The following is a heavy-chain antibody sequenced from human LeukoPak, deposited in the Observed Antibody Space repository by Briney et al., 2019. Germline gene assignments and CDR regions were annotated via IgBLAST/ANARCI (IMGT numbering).Heavy chain of an antibody. CDR2: IYYTGST. CDR3: ARDDGYYGSGRSNWYFDL. J-gene: IGHJ2*01. CDR1: GGSINSYY. D-gene: IGHD3-10*01. V-gene: IGHV4-59*01. Sequence: SETLSLTCTVSGGSINSYYWSWIRQPPGKGLEWIGYIYYTGSTNYNPSLKSRVTISVDTSKNQFSLKLSSVTAADTAVYYCARDDGYYGSGRSNWYFDLWCRGTLVTVSS.